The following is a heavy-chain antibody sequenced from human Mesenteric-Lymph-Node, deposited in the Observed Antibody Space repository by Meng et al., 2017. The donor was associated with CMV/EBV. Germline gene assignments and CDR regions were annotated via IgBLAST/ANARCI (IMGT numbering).Heavy chain of an antibody. Sequence: GGSLRLSCAASGFSLSIHSMNWVRQAPGKGLEWVAYIGTGSTKYYADSLEGRFTVSRDDAKNSLYLQMNSLRGEDTAVYFCVRDPVLSGLDVWGQGTTVTVSS. CDR2: IGTGSTK. V-gene: IGHV3-48*04. J-gene: IGHJ6*02. CDR1: GFSLSIHS. CDR3: VRDPVLSGLDV.